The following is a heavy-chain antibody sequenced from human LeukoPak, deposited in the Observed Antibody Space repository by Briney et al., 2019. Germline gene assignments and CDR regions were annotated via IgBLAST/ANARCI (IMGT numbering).Heavy chain of an antibody. Sequence: SETLSLTCTVSGGSIRSSNYYWSWIRQPAGKGLEWLGRIYTTGDTNYNPSLKSRVTISVDTSKNQFSLKLSSVTAADTAVYYCARLQQIATDIVVVPAALPGAFDIWGQGTMVTVSS. V-gene: IGHV4-61*02. CDR1: GGSIRSSNYY. D-gene: IGHD2-2*01. CDR2: IYTTGDT. CDR3: ARLQQIATDIVVVPAALPGAFDI. J-gene: IGHJ3*02.